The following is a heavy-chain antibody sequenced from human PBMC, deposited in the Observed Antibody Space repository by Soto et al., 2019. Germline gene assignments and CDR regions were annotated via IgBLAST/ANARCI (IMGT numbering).Heavy chain of an antibody. CDR1: GFTFSSYA. D-gene: IGHD1-26*01. CDR2: ISYDGSNK. CDR3: ARNLWELARYYYYGMDV. V-gene: IGHV3-30-3*01. J-gene: IGHJ6*02. Sequence: GGSLRLSCAASGFTFSSYAMHWVRQAPGKGLEWVAVISYDGSNKYYADSVKGRFTISRDNSKNTLYLQMNSLRAEDTAVYYCARNLWELARYYYYGMDVWGQGTTVTVSS.